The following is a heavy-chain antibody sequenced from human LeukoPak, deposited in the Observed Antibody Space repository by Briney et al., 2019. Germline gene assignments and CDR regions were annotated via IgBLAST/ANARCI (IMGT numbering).Heavy chain of an antibody. Sequence: GGSLRLSCAATGFTFGGYAMHWVCQAPGKGLEWVAVISYDGSNKYYADPVKGRFTISRDNSKNTLYMQMNSLRAEDTAVYYCAKARGKYYTSGRYTFDIWGQGTMVSVSS. D-gene: IGHD3-10*01. CDR1: GFTFGGYA. CDR3: AKARGKYYTSGRYTFDI. CDR2: ISYDGSNK. J-gene: IGHJ3*02. V-gene: IGHV3-30*18.